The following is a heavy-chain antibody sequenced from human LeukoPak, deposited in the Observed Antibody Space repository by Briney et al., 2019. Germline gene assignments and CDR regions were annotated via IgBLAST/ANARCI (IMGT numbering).Heavy chain of an antibody. V-gene: IGHV3-48*03. CDR2: IRSSGSII. D-gene: IGHD4-23*01. CDR1: GFTFSSYE. Sequence: GGSLRPSCAASGFTFSSYEMNWVRQAPGKGLEWVSYIRSSGSIIFCADSVKGRFTISRDNAKNSLYLQMNSLRAEDTAVYYCARVNDYGGDDDAFDIWGQGTMVTVSS. J-gene: IGHJ3*02. CDR3: ARVNDYGGDDDAFDI.